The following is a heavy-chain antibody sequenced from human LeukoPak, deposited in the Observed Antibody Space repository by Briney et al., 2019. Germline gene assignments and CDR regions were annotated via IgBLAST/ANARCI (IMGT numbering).Heavy chain of an antibody. D-gene: IGHD3-22*01. CDR1: GFTFSSCA. CDR3: AKDFLYYYDSSGYTAPYYFDY. CDR2: ISGSGGST. Sequence: GGSLRLSCAASGFTFSSCAMSWVRQAPGKGLEWVSAISGSGGSTYYADSVKGRFTISRDNSKNTLYLQMNSLRAEDTAVYYCAKDFLYYYDSSGYTAPYYFDYWGQGTLVTVSS. V-gene: IGHV3-23*01. J-gene: IGHJ4*02.